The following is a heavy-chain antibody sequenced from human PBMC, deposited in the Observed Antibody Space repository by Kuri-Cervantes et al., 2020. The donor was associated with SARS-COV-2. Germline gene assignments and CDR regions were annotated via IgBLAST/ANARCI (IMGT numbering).Heavy chain of an antibody. Sequence: SETLSLTCTVSGGSISSYYWSWIRQLPGKGLEWIGYIYYSGSTNYNPSLKSRVTISVDTSKNQFSLKLSSVTAADTAVYYCARHGFDFWSGYARTCYYYYGMDVWGQGTTVTVSS. J-gene: IGHJ6*02. CDR2: IYYSGST. CDR1: GGSISSYY. V-gene: IGHV4-59*08. D-gene: IGHD3-3*01. CDR3: ARHGFDFWSGYARTCYYYYGMDV.